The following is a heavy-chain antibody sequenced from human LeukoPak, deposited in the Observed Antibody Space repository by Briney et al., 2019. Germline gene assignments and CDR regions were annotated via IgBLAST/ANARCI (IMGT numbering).Heavy chain of an antibody. Sequence: PSETLSLTCAVYGGSFSGYYWSWIRQPPGKGLEWIGEINHSGSTNYNPSLKSRVTISVDTSKNQFSLKLSSVTAADTAVYYCARHGIGLGSGTNFDYWGQGTLVTVSS. J-gene: IGHJ4*02. CDR1: GGSFSGYY. CDR3: ARHGIGLGSGTNFDY. V-gene: IGHV4-34*01. CDR2: INHSGST. D-gene: IGHD3-10*01.